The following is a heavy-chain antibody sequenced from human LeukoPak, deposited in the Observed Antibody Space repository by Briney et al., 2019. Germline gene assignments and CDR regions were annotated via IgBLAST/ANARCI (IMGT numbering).Heavy chain of an antibody. D-gene: IGHD2-2*01. V-gene: IGHV3-74*01. Sequence: GGSLRLSCAASGFTFSSYWMHWVRQAPGEGLVWVSRINSDGSSTSYADSVKGRFTISRDNAKNTLYLQMNSLRAEDTAVYYCASLGCSSTSCFDYWGQGTLVTVSS. CDR3: ASLGCSSTSCFDY. CDR1: GFTFSSYW. J-gene: IGHJ4*02. CDR2: INSDGSST.